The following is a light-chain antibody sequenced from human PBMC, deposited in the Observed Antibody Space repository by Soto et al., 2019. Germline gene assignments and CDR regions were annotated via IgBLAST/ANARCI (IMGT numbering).Light chain of an antibody. V-gene: IGLV2-14*01. CDR1: SSDVGAYNY. CDR2: EVS. J-gene: IGLJ1*01. Sequence: QSALTQPASVSASPGQSITISCTGTSSDVGAYNYVSWYQQHPGKAPKLMIYEVSNRPSGVSNRFSGSKSGSTASLTISGLQAEDEDDYYCSSYTISSTLAYVFGTGTKVTVL. CDR3: SSYTISSTLAYV.